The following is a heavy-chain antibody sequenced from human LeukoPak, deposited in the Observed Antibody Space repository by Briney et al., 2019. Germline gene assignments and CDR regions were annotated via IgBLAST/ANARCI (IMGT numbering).Heavy chain of an antibody. V-gene: IGHV1-2*02. D-gene: IGHD5-18*01. CDR3: AREQDIGMVSALDY. CDR1: GYTFTAYY. Sequence: ASVKVSCKPSGYTFTAYYMYWVRQAPGLGLEWMGWINPNSGDTNYAQKFQGRVTMTRDTSISTAYMELSRLTSDDTAVFYCAREQDIGMVSALDYWGQGTLVTVSS. CDR2: INPNSGDT. J-gene: IGHJ4*02.